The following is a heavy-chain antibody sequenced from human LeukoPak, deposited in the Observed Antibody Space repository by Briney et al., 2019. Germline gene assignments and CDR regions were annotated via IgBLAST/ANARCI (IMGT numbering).Heavy chain of an antibody. CDR1: GFTFSSYA. CDR3: ARGVVWLEP. J-gene: IGHJ5*02. Sequence: GGSLRLSCAASGFTFSSYAMNWVRQAPGKGLEWVSYISSSSSTIYYADSVKGRFTISRDNAKNSLYLQMNSLRAEDTAVYYCARGVVWLEPWGPGTLVTVSS. CDR2: ISSSSSTI. D-gene: IGHD3-16*02. V-gene: IGHV3-48*04.